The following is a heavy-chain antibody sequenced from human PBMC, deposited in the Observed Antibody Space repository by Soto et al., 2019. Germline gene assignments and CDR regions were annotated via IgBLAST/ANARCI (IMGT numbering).Heavy chain of an antibody. Sequence: AEPLARTCRVSCDSISNNNNYWGWIREPRGKALDGIGSIHYSGSTYYNPSLKSRVTISADTTKSQCALKLRSVTAADTAVYDCARQGITLIVVVVSDNLSDPGAQGALV. J-gene: IGHJ5*01. D-gene: IGHD3-22*01. CDR1: CDSISNNNNY. CDR2: IHYSGST. V-gene: IGHV4-39*01. CDR3: ARQGITLIVVVVSDNLSDP.